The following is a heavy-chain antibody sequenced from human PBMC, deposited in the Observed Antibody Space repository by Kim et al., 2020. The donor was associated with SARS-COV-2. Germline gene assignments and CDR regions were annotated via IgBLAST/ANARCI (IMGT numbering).Heavy chain of an antibody. D-gene: IGHD2-2*02. CDR1: GGSLSGYY. CDR2: INHSGST. V-gene: IGHV4-34*01. Sequence: SETLSLTCAVYGGSLSGYYWSWIRQPPGKGLEWIGEINHSGSTNYNPSLKSRVTISVDTSKNRFSLQLSSVSAADTAIYYCARGRAGVVPAPILGIGPHYYYYGMDVWGQGTTVTVSS. CDR3: ARGRAGVVPAPILGIGPHYYYYGMDV. J-gene: IGHJ6*02.